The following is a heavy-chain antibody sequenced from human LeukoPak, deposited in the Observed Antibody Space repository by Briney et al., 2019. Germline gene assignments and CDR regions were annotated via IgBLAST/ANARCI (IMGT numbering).Heavy chain of an antibody. CDR1: GFTFSSYG. V-gene: IGHV3-30*18. CDR3: AKGGSGYSGYYDY. J-gene: IGHJ4*02. Sequence: PGGSLRLSCAASGFTFSSYGMHWVRQAPGKGLEWVAVISYDGSNKYYADSVKGRFTISRDNSKNTLYLQMNSLRAEDTAVYYCAKGGSGYSGYYDYWGQGTLVTVSS. D-gene: IGHD5-12*01. CDR2: ISYDGSNK.